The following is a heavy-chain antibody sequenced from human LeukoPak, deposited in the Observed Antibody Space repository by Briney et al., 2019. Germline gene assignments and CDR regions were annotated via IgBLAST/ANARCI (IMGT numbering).Heavy chain of an antibody. CDR1: GFTVSSNY. J-gene: IGHJ4*02. CDR2: IYSGGST. V-gene: IGHV3-53*01. D-gene: IGHD3-10*01. CDR3: ARAPWSYGLFYFDY. Sequence: GGSLRLSCAASGFTVSSNYMSWVRQAPGKGPEWVSVIYSGGSTYYADSVKGRFTISRDNSKNTLYLQMNSLRAEDTAVYYCARAPWSYGLFYFDYWGQGTLVTVSS.